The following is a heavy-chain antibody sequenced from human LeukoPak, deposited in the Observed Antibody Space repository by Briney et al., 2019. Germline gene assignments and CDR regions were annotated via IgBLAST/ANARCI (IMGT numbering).Heavy chain of an antibody. CDR1: GDSISSYY. V-gene: IGHV4-4*07. Sequence: SETLSLTCTVSGDSISSYYWSWIRQPAGRGLEWIGRIYTSGSTNYNPSLKSRDTMSVDTSKNLFSLKVNSVTAADTAVYFCARVASGYYAYYFDYWGQGTLVTVSS. J-gene: IGHJ4*02. CDR3: ARVASGYYAYYFDY. CDR2: IYTSGST. D-gene: IGHD3-3*01.